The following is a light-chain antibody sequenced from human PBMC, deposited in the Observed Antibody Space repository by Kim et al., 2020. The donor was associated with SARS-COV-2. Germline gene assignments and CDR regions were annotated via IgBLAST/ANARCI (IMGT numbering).Light chain of an antibody. CDR3: HQYGGSPYT. Sequence: SPGDRATLSCRASQSVSSSRLSWYQQKPGRAPRLLMYDASRRATGTPDRFSGSGSGTDFTLTISRLEPEDFAVYFCHQYGGSPYTFGQGTKLEI. J-gene: IGKJ2*01. CDR2: DAS. CDR1: QSVSSSR. V-gene: IGKV3-20*01.